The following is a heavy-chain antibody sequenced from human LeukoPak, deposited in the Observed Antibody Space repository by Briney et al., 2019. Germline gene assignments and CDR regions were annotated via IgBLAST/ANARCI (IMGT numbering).Heavy chain of an antibody. D-gene: IGHD2-15*01. CDR2: ISWNSGSI. V-gene: IGHV3-9*01. CDR1: GFTFDDYA. Sequence: GGSLRLSCAASGFTFDDYAMHWVRQAPGKGLKWVSGISWNSGSIGYADSVEGRFTISRDNAKNSLYLQMNSLRADDTAVYYCARERGILRPEALDYWGQGTLVTVSS. J-gene: IGHJ4*02. CDR3: ARERGILRPEALDY.